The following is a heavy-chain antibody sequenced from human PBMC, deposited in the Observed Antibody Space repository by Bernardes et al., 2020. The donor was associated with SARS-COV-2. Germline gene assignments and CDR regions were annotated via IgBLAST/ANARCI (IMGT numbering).Heavy chain of an antibody. CDR2: IYYSGTT. CDR3: ARDLSHLVRRGFDL. CDR1: GDSIGSYY. V-gene: IGHV4-59*01. D-gene: IGHD3-10*01. J-gene: IGHJ2*01. Sequence: SETLSLTCTVSGDSIGSYYWAWIRQPPGKGLEWIGYIYYSGTTNYNPSLKSRVTISVDRSQNRFSLNLSSMTPADTAVYYCARDLSHLVRRGFDLWGRGTLVTVSS.